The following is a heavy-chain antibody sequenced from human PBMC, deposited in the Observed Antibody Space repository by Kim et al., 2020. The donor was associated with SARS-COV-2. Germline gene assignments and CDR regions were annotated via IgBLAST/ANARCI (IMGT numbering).Heavy chain of an antibody. Sequence: LKGRVTISVDTTKNQFSLKLSSVTAADTAVYYCARCHSSSWYWNYYGMDVWGQGTTVTVSS. CDR3: ARCHSSSWYWNYYGMDV. J-gene: IGHJ6*02. V-gene: IGHV4-59*01. D-gene: IGHD6-13*01.